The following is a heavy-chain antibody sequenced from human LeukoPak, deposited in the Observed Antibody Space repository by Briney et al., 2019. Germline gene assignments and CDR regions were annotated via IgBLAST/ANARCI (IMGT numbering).Heavy chain of an antibody. V-gene: IGHV1-8*01. CDR3: ARDRNVLRLGGNWFDP. CDR1: GYTFTSYD. J-gene: IGHJ5*02. Sequence: ASVKVSCKASGYTFTSYDINWVRQATGQGLEWMGWMNPNSGNTGYAQKFQGRVTMTRNTSISTAYMELSSLRSEDTAVCYCARDRNVLRLGGNWFDPWGQGTLVTVSS. CDR2: MNPNSGNT. D-gene: IGHD3-3*01.